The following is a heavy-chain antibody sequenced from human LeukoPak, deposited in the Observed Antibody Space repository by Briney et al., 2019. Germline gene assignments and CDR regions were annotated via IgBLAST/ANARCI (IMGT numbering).Heavy chain of an antibody. Sequence: TGESLKISCKGSGYSFTSYWIGWGRQMPGKGLEWMGVIYGADYTTIYSPPFHGQITISADKSISTAYLQWTSLKASDTAMYYCARRPAGTRTFDYWGQGALVTVSS. CDR3: ARRPAGTRTFDY. D-gene: IGHD1-7*01. J-gene: IGHJ4*02. V-gene: IGHV5-51*01. CDR1: GYSFTSYW. CDR2: IYGADYTT.